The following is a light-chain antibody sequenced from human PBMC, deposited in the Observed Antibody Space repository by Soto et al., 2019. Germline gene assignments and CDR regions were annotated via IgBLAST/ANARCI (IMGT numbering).Light chain of an antibody. V-gene: IGLV2-14*01. J-gene: IGLJ1*01. CDR3: SSYTTSSTLLYV. CDR1: SSDVCGYNY. CDR2: AVS. Sequence: QSALTQPASVSGSPGQSITISCTGTSSDVCGYNYVSWYQQHPGKAPKLMIYAVSNRPSGVSTRFSGSKSGNTASLTISGLQAEDEADYHCSSYTTSSTLLYVFGTGTKLTVL.